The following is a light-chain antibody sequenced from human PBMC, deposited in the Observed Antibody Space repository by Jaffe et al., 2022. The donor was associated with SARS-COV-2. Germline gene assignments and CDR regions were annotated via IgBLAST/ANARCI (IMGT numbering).Light chain of an antibody. CDR3: GTWDSSLNVWV. Sequence: QSVLTQPPSVSAAPGQKVTISCSGASSNIGNNYISWYQQLPGTAPKLLIYDNNKRPSRIPDRFSGSKSGTSATLGITGLQTGDEADYYCGTWDSSLNVWVFGGGTKLTVL. CDR1: SSNIGNNY. J-gene: IGLJ3*02. CDR2: DNN. V-gene: IGLV1-51*01.